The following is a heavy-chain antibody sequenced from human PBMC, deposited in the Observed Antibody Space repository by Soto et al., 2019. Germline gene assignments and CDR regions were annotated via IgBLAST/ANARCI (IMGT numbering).Heavy chain of an antibody. CDR1: GGSINSGGYY. CDR2: IYKSGTT. D-gene: IGHD3-22*01. J-gene: IGHJ5*02. V-gene: IGHV4-31*03. CDR3: ARGGGSGYRNWFDP. Sequence: TLSLTCNVSGGSINSGGYYWSWIRQHPGKGLEWIGYIYKSGTTQYNPSLKSRVTISEDTSKNQFYLKLSSVTAADTAMYYCARGGGSGYRNWFDPWGQGTLVTVSS.